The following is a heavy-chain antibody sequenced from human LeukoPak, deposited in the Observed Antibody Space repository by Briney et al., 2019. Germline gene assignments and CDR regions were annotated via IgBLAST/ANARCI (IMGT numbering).Heavy chain of an antibody. CDR2: INPNSGGT. J-gene: IGHJ6*02. V-gene: IGHV1-2*02. CDR1: GYTFTGYY. CDR3: ARDPGPVQYFDWLPRGASDGMDV. Sequence: ASVKVSCKASGYTFTGYYMHWVRQAPGQGLEWMGWINPNSGGTNYAQKFQGRVTMTRDTSISTAYKELSRLRSDDTAVYYCARDPGPVQYFDWLPRGASDGMDVWGQGTTVTVSS. D-gene: IGHD3-9*01.